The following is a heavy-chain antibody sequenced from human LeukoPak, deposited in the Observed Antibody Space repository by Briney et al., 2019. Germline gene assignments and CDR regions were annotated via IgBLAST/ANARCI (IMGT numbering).Heavy chain of an antibody. Sequence: GGSLRLSCAASGFTFSDYWMSWVRQAPGKGLEWVANIKQDGSEKYYVDSVKGRFTISRDNAKNSLYLQMNGLRAEDTAVYYCARDGDYYYDSSGSDYWGQGTLVTVSS. CDR1: GFTFSDYW. CDR2: IKQDGSEK. J-gene: IGHJ4*02. CDR3: ARDGDYYYDSSGSDY. D-gene: IGHD3-22*01. V-gene: IGHV3-7*01.